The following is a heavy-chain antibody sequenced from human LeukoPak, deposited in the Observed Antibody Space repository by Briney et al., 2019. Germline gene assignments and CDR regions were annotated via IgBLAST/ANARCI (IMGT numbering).Heavy chain of an antibody. CDR1: GFTFSSYS. Sequence: TGGSLRLSCAASGFTFSSYSMNWVRQAPGKGLEWVSSISSSSSYIYYADSVKGRFTISRDNAKNSLYLQMNSLRAEDTAVYYCARVKSYYYDLGVWGQGTTVTVSS. D-gene: IGHD3-22*01. CDR2: ISSSSSYI. V-gene: IGHV3-21*01. J-gene: IGHJ6*02. CDR3: ARVKSYYYDLGV.